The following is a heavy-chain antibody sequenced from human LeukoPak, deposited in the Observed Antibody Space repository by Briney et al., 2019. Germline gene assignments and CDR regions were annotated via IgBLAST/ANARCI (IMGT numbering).Heavy chain of an antibody. CDR1: GYTFSNYG. CDR3: ARAVVVVVSASDHDAFDI. CDR2: ISPYNRNT. Sequence: GASVKVSCKASGYTFSNYGVTWVRQAPGQGLEWMGWISPYNRNTILAQKIQDRLTMTTDTATATAYMELRSLRSDDTAVYYCARAVVVVVSASDHDAFDIWGQGTMVTVSS. J-gene: IGHJ3*02. D-gene: IGHD2-15*01. V-gene: IGHV1-18*01.